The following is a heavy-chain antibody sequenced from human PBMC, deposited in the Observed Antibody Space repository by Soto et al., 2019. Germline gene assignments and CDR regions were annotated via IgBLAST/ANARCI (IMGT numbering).Heavy chain of an antibody. CDR3: ARGSYYYDSSGYYHY. CDR2: IYYSGST. J-gene: IGHJ4*02. V-gene: IGHV4-30-4*01. D-gene: IGHD3-22*01. CDR1: GGSISSGDYY. Sequence: QVQLQESGPGLVKPSQTLSLTCTVPGGSISSGDYYWSWIRQPPGKGLEWIGYIYYSGSTYYNPSLKSRVTRSGAKSKHQFPLKLNAVTAADTAVYYWARGSYYYDSSGYYHYWVQGTLVTVSS.